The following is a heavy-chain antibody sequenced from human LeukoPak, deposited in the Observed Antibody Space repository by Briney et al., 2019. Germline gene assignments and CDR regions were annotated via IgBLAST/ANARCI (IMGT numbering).Heavy chain of an antibody. CDR3: ARAAPAPFKWSPVDY. CDR2: ISYDGSNK. V-gene: IGHV3-30-3*01. J-gene: IGHJ4*02. CDR1: GFTFSSYA. D-gene: IGHD1-26*01. Sequence: PGGSLRLSCAASGFTFSSYAMHWVRRAPGKGLEWVAVISYDGSNKYYADSVKGRFTISRDNSKNTLYLQMNSLRAEDTAVYYCARAAPAPFKWSPVDYWGQGTLVTVSS.